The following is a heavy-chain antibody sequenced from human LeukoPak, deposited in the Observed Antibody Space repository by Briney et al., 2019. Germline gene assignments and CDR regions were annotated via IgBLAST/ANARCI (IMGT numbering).Heavy chain of an antibody. Sequence: GSLRLSCAASGFTFSSSPMSWVRQAPGKGLEWVSRISGSGDRTYYADSVKGRFTISRDNSKNTLYVQMNSLRAEDTAVYYCAKDDSSGYFYFQHWGQGTLVTVSS. J-gene: IGHJ1*01. D-gene: IGHD3-22*01. CDR1: GFTFSSSP. CDR3: AKDDSSGYFYFQH. CDR2: ISGSGDRT. V-gene: IGHV3-23*01.